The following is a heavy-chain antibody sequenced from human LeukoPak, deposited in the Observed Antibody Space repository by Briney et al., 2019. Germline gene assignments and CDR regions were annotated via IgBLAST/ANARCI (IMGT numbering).Heavy chain of an antibody. J-gene: IGHJ4*02. CDR2: IIPIFGTA. CDR1: GYTFTNYY. Sequence: ASVKVSCKTSGYTFTNYYMYWVRQAPGQGLEWMGGIIPIFGTANYAQKFQGRVTITADESTSTAYMELSSLRSEDTAVYYCARVHPGGVPFDYWGQGTLVTVSS. D-gene: IGHD2-8*02. CDR3: ARVHPGGVPFDY. V-gene: IGHV1-69*13.